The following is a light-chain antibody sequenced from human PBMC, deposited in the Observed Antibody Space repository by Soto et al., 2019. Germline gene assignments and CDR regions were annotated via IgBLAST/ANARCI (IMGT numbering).Light chain of an antibody. CDR2: KAS. J-gene: IGKJ1*01. Sequence: DLQMTQSPATLSASVGDRVTITCRASQSFSSWLAWYQQKPGRAPNLLIYKASTLESGVPSRFSGSGSGTEFTLTISSLQPDDFESYYCLQYNSYPWTFGQGTKVEIQ. V-gene: IGKV1-5*03. CDR3: LQYNSYPWT. CDR1: QSFSSW.